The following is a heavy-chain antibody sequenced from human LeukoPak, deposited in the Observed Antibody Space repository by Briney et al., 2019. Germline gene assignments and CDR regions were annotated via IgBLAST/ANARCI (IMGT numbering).Heavy chain of an antibody. Sequence: GGSLRLSCAASGFTFSSYWMSWVRQAPGKGLEWVANIKQDGSEKYYVDSVKGRFTISRDNAKNSLYLQMNSLRAEDTAVYYCARATYGSGSGAAFDIWGQGTMVTVSS. D-gene: IGHD3-10*01. V-gene: IGHV3-7*01. J-gene: IGHJ3*02. CDR2: IKQDGSEK. CDR1: GFTFSSYW. CDR3: ARATYGSGSGAAFDI.